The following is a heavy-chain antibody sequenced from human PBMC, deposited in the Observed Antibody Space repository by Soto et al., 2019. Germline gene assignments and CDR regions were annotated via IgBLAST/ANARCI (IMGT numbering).Heavy chain of an antibody. CDR1: GFTFNTHW. J-gene: IGHJ4*02. Sequence: EVQLVESGGGVVQPGGSLRISCTASGFTFNTHWMHWFRQAPGKGLVWVSRIYFDGITTNYADSVKGRLTVSRDNAKNTVYLHVNTLRDEDTAVYYCASGGAMGVDYWGQGTLVTVPS. CDR2: IYFDGITT. CDR3: ASGGAMGVDY. V-gene: IGHV3-74*01. D-gene: IGHD1-26*01.